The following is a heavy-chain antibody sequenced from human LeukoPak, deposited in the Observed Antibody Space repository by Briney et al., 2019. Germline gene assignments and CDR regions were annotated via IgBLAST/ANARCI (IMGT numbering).Heavy chain of an antibody. D-gene: IGHD5-12*01. CDR2: ISSGGGYI. J-gene: IGHJ4*02. CDR3: ARATGGFDYYFDS. CDR1: GFTFSSYS. Sequence: GGSLRLSCAASGFTFSSYSLNWVRQAPGEGLEWVSSISSGGGYIYYADSVKGRVTISRDNAKNSLYLQTNSLRAEDTALYYCARATGGFDYYFDSWGQGTLVTVSS. V-gene: IGHV3-21*01.